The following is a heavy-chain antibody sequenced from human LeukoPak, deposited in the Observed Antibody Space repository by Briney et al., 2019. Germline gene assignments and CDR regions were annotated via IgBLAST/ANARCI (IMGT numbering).Heavy chain of an antibody. CDR2: INSDGSST. V-gene: IGHV3-74*01. Sequence: GGSLRLSCAASGFTFSSYWMHWVRLAQGKGLGWVSRINSDGSSTSYADSVKDRFTISRDNAKNTLYLQMNSLRDEDTAVYYCARGTAMVNNYWGQGTLVTVSS. D-gene: IGHD5-18*01. CDR3: ARGTAMVNNY. J-gene: IGHJ4*02. CDR1: GFTFSSYW.